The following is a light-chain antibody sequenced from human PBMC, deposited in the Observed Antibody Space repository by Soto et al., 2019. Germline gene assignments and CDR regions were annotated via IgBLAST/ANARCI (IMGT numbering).Light chain of an antibody. CDR3: QHYHNWPPHT. J-gene: IGKJ2*01. CDR1: QSVSAN. Sequence: EIVMTQSPATLSVSPGERATLSCRASQSVSANLAWYQQKPGQAPRLLIYGASTRDTGIPARFSGSGSGTEFTLTISSLQSEDVAISYCQHYHNWPPHTFGQGTKLEIK. V-gene: IGKV3-15*01. CDR2: GAS.